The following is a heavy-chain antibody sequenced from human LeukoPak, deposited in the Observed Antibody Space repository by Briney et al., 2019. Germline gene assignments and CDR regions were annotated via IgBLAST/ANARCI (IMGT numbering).Heavy chain of an antibody. D-gene: IGHD3-3*01. CDR1: GFTFSSYA. CDR3: AREGLLRGYFVPNYYYGMDV. J-gene: IGHJ6*02. CDR2: ISYDGSNK. Sequence: PGGSLRLSCAASGFTFSSYAMHWVRQAPGKGLEWVAVISYDGSNKYYADSVKGRFTISRDNSKNTLYLQMNSLRAEDTAVYYCAREGLLRGYFVPNYYYGMDVWGQGTTVTVS. V-gene: IGHV3-30-3*01.